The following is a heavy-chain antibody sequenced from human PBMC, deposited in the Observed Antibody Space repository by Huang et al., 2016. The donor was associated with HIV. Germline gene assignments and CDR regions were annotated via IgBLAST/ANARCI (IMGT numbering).Heavy chain of an antibody. CDR1: GFTFTNYG. D-gene: IGHD3-10*01. CDR3: VRESLYFGDFLFDH. J-gene: IGHJ4*02. V-gene: IGHV1-18*04. CDR2: VRANSGDI. Sequence: QVQLVQSGAEVKRPGASLKVSCKTSGFTFTNYGFSWVRQAPGQGREWLGWVRANSGDINYEVKVEGRVSMTTYTTSGTAYMELRRLTSDDTATYYCVRESLYFGDFLFDHWGQGTPVTVSA.